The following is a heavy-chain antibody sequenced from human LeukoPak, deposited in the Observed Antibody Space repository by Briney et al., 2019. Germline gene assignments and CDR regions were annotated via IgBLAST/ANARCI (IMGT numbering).Heavy chain of an antibody. V-gene: IGHV4-38-2*02. CDR3: ARGVVGATTGNWFDP. J-gene: IGHJ5*02. CDR2: IYHTGST. D-gene: IGHD1-26*01. CDR1: GYSISSGYY. Sequence: SETLSLTCTVFGYSISSGYYWGWIRQPPGKGLEWIGCIYHTGSTYYNPSLKSRVTISVDTSKNQFSLRLSSVTAADTAVYYCARGVVGATTGNWFDPWGQGTLATVSS.